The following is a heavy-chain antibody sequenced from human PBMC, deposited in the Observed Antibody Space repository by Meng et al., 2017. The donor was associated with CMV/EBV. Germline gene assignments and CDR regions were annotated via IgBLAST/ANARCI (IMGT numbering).Heavy chain of an antibody. V-gene: IGHV3-53*01. CDR1: GFTVSSNY. CDR2: IYSGGST. CDR3: AKDPHRGVGAFMRMRMRNAFDI. D-gene: IGHD1-26*01. J-gene: IGHJ3*02. Sequence: GESLKISCAASGFTVSSNYMSWVRQAPGKGLEWVSVIYSGGSTYYADSVKGRFTISRDNSKNTLYLQMNSLRAEDTAVYYCAKDPHRGVGAFMRMRMRNAFDIWGQGTMVTVSS.